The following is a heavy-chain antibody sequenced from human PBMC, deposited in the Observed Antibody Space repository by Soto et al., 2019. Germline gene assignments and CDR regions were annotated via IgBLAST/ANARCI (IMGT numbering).Heavy chain of an antibody. D-gene: IGHD6-25*01. CDR1: GFSVSSNY. V-gene: IGHV3-53*01. CDR3: ARHRHTRRTVAATSPLDP. J-gene: IGHJ5*02. Sequence: GGSLRLSCAISGFSVSSNYLSWVRQAPGKGLEWVSVHYSGGSTYYADSVQGRFTISRDKSNNTLYLQMRRVRAEDTAVYFCARHRHTRRTVAATSPLDPWGQGTQVTVSS. CDR2: HYSGGST.